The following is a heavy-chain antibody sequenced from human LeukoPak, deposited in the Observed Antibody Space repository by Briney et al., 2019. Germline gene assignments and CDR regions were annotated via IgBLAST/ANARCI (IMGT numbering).Heavy chain of an antibody. J-gene: IGHJ4*02. D-gene: IGHD3-10*01. Sequence: GGSLRLSCAASGFTFSSYSMNWVRQAPGKGLEWVSSISSSSSYIYYADPVKGRFTISRDNAKNSLYLQMNSLRAEDTAVYYCARDLRHTMVRGVRADYWGQGTLVTVSS. V-gene: IGHV3-21*01. CDR3: ARDLRHTMVRGVRADY. CDR2: ISSSSSYI. CDR1: GFTFSSYS.